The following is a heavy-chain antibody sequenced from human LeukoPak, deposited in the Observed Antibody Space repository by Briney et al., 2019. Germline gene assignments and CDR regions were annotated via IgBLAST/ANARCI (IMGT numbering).Heavy chain of an antibody. V-gene: IGHV3-30*02. J-gene: IGHJ4*02. CDR3: ARDFFGGSYQPFDY. D-gene: IGHD1-26*01. CDR1: GFTFSSYG. CDR2: IRYDGSNK. Sequence: GGSLRLSCAASGFTFSSYGMHWVRQAPGKGLEWVAFIRYDGSNKYYADSVKGRFTISRDNSKNTLYLQMNSLRAEDTAVYYCARDFFGGSYQPFDYWGQGTLVTVSS.